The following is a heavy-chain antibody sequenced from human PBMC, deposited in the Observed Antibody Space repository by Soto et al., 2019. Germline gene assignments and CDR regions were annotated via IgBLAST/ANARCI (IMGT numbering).Heavy chain of an antibody. V-gene: IGHV3-23*01. J-gene: IGHJ6*03. Sequence: GGSLRLSCAASGFTFSSYAMSWVRQAPGKGLEWVSAISGSGGSTYYADSGKGRFTISRDNSKNTLYLQMNSLRAEDTAVYYCAKDRRYGDEYYYYYMDVWGKGTTVTVSS. CDR1: GFTFSSYA. CDR3: AKDRRYGDEYYYYYMDV. CDR2: ISGSGGST. D-gene: IGHD4-17*01.